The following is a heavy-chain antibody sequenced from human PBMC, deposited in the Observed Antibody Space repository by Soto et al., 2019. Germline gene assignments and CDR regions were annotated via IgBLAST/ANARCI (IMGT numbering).Heavy chain of an antibody. CDR2: IHPGDSDT. CDR1: GYSFSSYW. J-gene: IGHJ6*02. Sequence: PGESLKISCNGSGYSFSSYWIVWVRQMPGKGLEWMGSIHPGDSDTRYSPSSQGQVTISADKSISAAYLQWNSLKASDTAMYFCARHKGYCSSTSCYGMDVWGQGATVTVSS. D-gene: IGHD2-2*01. V-gene: IGHV5-51*01. CDR3: ARHKGYCSSTSCYGMDV.